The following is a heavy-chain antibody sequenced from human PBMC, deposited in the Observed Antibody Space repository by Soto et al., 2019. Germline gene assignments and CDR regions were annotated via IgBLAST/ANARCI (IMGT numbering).Heavy chain of an antibody. D-gene: IGHD6-13*01. Sequence: PGESLKISCKGSGYNFTSYWIGWVRQMPGKGLEWMGIIYPGDSDTRYSPSFQGQVTISADKSISTAYLQWSSLKASDTAMYYCARTSAGGKYYYGMDVWGQGTTVTVSS. J-gene: IGHJ6*02. V-gene: IGHV5-51*01. CDR1: GYNFTSYW. CDR2: IYPGDSDT. CDR3: ARTSAGGKYYYGMDV.